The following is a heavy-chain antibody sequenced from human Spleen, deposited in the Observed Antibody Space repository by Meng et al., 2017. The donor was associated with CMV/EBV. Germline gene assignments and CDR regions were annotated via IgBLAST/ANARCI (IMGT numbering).Heavy chain of an antibody. CDR3: ARGQGYCTSAGCLKYYFDS. J-gene: IGHJ4*02. CDR1: GYTFTGYY. D-gene: IGHD2-2*01. CDR2: INPNSGGT. V-gene: IGHV1-2*02. Sequence: ASVKVSCKASGYTFTGYYMHWVRQAPGQGLEWMGWINPNSGGTNYAQKFQGRVTMTRDTSISTAYMELSRLRSDDTAVYYCARGQGYCTSAGCLKYYFDSWGQGTLVTVSS.